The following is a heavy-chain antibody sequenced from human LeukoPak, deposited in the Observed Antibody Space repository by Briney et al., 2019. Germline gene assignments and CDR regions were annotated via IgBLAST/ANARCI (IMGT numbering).Heavy chain of an antibody. CDR3: ATDAYFDMRGGPRR. Sequence: PGGSLRLSCAASGFSFSTYTMHWVRQAPGKGLEYVSAIASNGDSTYYVSSVKGRFTISRDNSKNTLFLELNSLRAEDTAVYYCATDAYFDMRGGPRRWGQGTLVSVSS. CDR2: IASNGDST. J-gene: IGHJ1*01. V-gene: IGHV3-64*01. CDR1: GFSFSTYT. D-gene: IGHD3-9*01.